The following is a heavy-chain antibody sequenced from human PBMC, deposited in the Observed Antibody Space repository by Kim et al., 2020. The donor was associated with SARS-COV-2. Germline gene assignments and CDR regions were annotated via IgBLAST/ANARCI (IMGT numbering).Heavy chain of an antibody. CDR2: ISDSGGST. Sequence: GGSLRLSCVASGFTFGSYAMSWVRQAPGKGLEWVSGISDSGGSTYYAESVKGRFSISSDYSKSTLYLQMNRLRAGDTAKYYCAKVKNIYGNFDFWGQGTL. V-gene: IGHV3-23*01. J-gene: IGHJ4*02. D-gene: IGHD5-18*01. CDR3: AKVKNIYGNFDF. CDR1: GFTFGSYA.